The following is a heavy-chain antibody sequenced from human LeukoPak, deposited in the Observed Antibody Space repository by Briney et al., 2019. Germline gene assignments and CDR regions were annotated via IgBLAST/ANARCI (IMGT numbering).Heavy chain of an antibody. D-gene: IGHD5-12*01. J-gene: IGHJ4*02. CDR2: INWNGGST. CDR3: ARNFGGGYNAETDY. Sequence: LAGGSLRLSCAASGFTFDDYGMSWVRQAPGKGLEWVSGINWNGGSTGYADSVKGRFTISRDNAKNSLYLQINSLRAEDTALYYCARNFGGGYNAETDYWGQGTLVTVSS. CDR1: GFTFDDYG. V-gene: IGHV3-20*04.